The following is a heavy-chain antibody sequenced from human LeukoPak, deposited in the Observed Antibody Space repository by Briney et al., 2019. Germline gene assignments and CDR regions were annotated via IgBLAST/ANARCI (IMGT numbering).Heavy chain of an antibody. V-gene: IGHV5-51*01. CDR3: ARQGSTVTMDY. J-gene: IGHJ4*02. D-gene: IGHD4-17*01. CDR2: INPGDSDT. Sequence: GESLKISCKGSGYRFTSYWIGWVRQMPGKGLEWMGIINPGDSDTRYSPSFQGQVTISADKSISATYLQWSSLKASDSPIYYCARQGSTVTMDYWGQGPLVTVSS. CDR1: GYRFTSYW.